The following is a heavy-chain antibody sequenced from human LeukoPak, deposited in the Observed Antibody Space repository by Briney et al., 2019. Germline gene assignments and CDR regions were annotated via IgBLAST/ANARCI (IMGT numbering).Heavy chain of an antibody. V-gene: IGHV3-43D*03. Sequence: GGSLRLSCAASGFTFNDYAMHWVRQAPGKGLEWVSLISWDSGNTYYADSVKGRFTISRDNSKNSLSLQMNSLRAEDTALYYCAKEKAVAGTLDAFDIWGQGTMVTVSS. D-gene: IGHD6-19*01. J-gene: IGHJ3*02. CDR3: AKEKAVAGTLDAFDI. CDR2: ISWDSGNT. CDR1: GFTFNDYA.